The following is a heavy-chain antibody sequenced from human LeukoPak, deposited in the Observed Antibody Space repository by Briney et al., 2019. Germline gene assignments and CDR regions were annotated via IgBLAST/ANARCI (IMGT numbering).Heavy chain of an antibody. Sequence: GGSLRLSCAGSGFTFTNFAMTWVRQAPGKGLEWVSAISGSGGSTYYADSVKGRFTISRDNSKNTLYLQMNSLRAEDTAVYYCAKSLTPFMTTVVTNYWGQGTLVTVSS. J-gene: IGHJ4*02. CDR2: ISGSGGST. V-gene: IGHV3-23*01. D-gene: IGHD4-23*01. CDR3: AKSLTPFMTTVVTNY. CDR1: GFTFTNFA.